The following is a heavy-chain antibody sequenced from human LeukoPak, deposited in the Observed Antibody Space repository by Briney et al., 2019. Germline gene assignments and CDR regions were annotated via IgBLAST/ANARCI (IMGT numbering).Heavy chain of an antibody. D-gene: IGHD6-6*01. V-gene: IGHV1-46*01. CDR2: INPSGGST. Sequence: ASLKVSCKASGYTFTSYYMHWVPQAPGQGLEWMGIINPSGGSTSYAQKYQRRVTMTRDMSTSTVYTELSSLRSEDTAVYYCAREGIAARTFDYWGQGTLVTVS. CDR3: AREGIAARTFDY. J-gene: IGHJ4*02. CDR1: GYTFTSYY.